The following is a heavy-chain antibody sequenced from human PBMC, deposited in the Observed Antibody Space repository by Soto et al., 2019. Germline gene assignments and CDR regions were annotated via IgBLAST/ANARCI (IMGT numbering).Heavy chain of an antibody. V-gene: IGHV1-18*01. J-gene: IGHJ6*02. Sequence: QVQLVQSGAEVKKPGASVKVSCKASGYTFTSYGISWVRQAPGQGLEWMGWISAYNGNTNYAQKLQGRVTMTTDTSTSXXYXEXXSLGSDATAVYYCARRNFWSGYPAIPLAYYYGMDVWGQGTTVTVSS. CDR3: ARRNFWSGYPAIPLAYYYGMDV. D-gene: IGHD3-3*01. CDR2: ISAYNGNT. CDR1: GYTFTSYG.